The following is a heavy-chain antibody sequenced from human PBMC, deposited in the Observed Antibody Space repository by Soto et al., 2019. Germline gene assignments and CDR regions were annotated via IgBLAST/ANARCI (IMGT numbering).Heavy chain of an antibody. CDR2: ISGSGGST. Sequence: EVQLLESGGGLVQPGGSLRLSCAASGFTFSSYAMSWVRQAPGKGLEWVSAISGSGGSTYYGDSVKGRFAISRDNSKNTLYLQMNSLRAEDTAVYYCAKDIWDIVVVVAATQMGPFDYWGQGTLVTVSS. D-gene: IGHD2-15*01. J-gene: IGHJ4*02. V-gene: IGHV3-23*01. CDR3: AKDIWDIVVVVAATQMGPFDY. CDR1: GFTFSSYA.